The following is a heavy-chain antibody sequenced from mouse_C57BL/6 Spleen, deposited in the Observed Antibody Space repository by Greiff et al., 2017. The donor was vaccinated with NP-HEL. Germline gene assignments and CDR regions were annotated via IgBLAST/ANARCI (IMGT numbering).Heavy chain of an antibody. CDR1: GYTFTGYW. D-gene: IGHD1-1*01. CDR3: VVLCLYFEG. V-gene: IGHV1-72*01. CDR2: IDPSSGGT. Sequence: QVQLQQPGAELVKPGASVKLSCTASGYTFTGYWMHWVKQGPGRGLEWIGKIDPSSGGTKYNEKFKSKATLTVDKPSSTPFLPLSSLTSEDSAVYHWVVLCLYFEGWGTGTTVTVAS. J-gene: IGHJ1*03.